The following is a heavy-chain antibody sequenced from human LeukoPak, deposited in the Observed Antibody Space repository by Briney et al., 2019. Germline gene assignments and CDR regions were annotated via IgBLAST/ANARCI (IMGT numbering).Heavy chain of an antibody. CDR2: ISGSGGNT. D-gene: IGHD3-10*01. CDR3: AKGPAMVRGTFDP. Sequence: GGSLRLSCAASGFTFSTYAMSWVRQAPGKGLEWVSSISGSGGNTYYADSVKGRFTISRDYSKNTLYLQMNSLRTEETAVYYCAKGPAMVRGTFDPWGQGTLVTVSS. J-gene: IGHJ5*02. V-gene: IGHV3-23*01. CDR1: GFTFSTYA.